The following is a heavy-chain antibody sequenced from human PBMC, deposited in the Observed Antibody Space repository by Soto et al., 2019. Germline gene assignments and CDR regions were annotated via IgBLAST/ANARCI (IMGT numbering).Heavy chain of an antibody. CDR1: GFTFSSYA. CDR2: ISGSGGGT. J-gene: IGHJ6*02. D-gene: IGHD3-3*01. Sequence: GGSLRLSCAASGFTFSSYAMSWVRQAPGKGLEWVSAISGSGGGTYYAGSVKGRFTISRDNSKNTLYLQMNSLRAEDTAVYYCAKGVRFLEWLLSYYYSYGMDVWGQGTEVTVSS. V-gene: IGHV3-23*01. CDR3: AKGVRFLEWLLSYYYSYGMDV.